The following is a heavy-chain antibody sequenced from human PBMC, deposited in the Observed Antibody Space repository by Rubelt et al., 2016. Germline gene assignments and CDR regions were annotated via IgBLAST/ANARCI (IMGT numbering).Heavy chain of an antibody. CDR2: IDPGDSDT. D-gene: IGHD3-10*01. CDR3: AKSYGSRPPFDP. Sequence: EVQLVQSGAEVKKPGESLKISCQGTGYSSSTYWINWLRQMPGKGLEWMGVIDPGDSDTRYCPAFQGQVTCSADNATSTAYLQWGSLSASDTAMYYCAKSYGSRPPFDPWGQGTLVTVSS. V-gene: IGHV5-51*01. CDR1: GYSSSTYW. J-gene: IGHJ5*02.